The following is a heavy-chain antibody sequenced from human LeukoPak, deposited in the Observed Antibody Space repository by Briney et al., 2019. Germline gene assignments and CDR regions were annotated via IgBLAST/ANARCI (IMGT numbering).Heavy chain of an antibody. CDR1: GFTFSSYA. J-gene: IGHJ5*02. Sequence: GGSLRLSSAASGFTFSSYAMSWVRQAPGKGLEWVSAICGSGGSTYYADSVKGRFTISRDNSKNTLYLQMNSLRAEDTAVYYCARELYGDWGWFDPWGQGTLVTVSS. CDR3: ARELYGDWGWFDP. V-gene: IGHV3-23*01. CDR2: ICGSGGST. D-gene: IGHD4-17*01.